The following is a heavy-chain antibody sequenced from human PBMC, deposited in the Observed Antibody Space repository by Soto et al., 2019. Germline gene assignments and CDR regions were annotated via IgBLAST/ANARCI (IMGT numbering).Heavy chain of an antibody. CDR1: GGSFSGYY. J-gene: IGHJ6*02. V-gene: IGHV4-34*01. Sequence: SETLSLTCAVYGGSFSGYYWSWIRQPPGKGLEWIGEINHSGSTNYNPSLKSRVTISVDTSKNQFSLKLSSVTAADTAVYYCARGSVPAAIDQYYYYYGMDVWGQGTTVTVSS. CDR2: INHSGST. D-gene: IGHD2-2*02. CDR3: ARGSVPAAIDQYYYYYGMDV.